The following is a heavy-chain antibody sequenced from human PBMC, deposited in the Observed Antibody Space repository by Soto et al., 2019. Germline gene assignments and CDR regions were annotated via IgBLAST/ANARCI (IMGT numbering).Heavy chain of an antibody. CDR1: GYTFTGYY. J-gene: IGHJ5*02. CDR3: AKKVPVAHLHP. V-gene: IGHV1-2*02. D-gene: IGHD2-2*01. Sequence: SVKVCGEAAGYTFTGYYIHWVRQAPVQGLEWMGWINPNSGGTNYAQKFQGRVTMTRDTSISTAYMELSSLRSDDTAVYYCAKKVPVAHLHPWGQGTLVTVSS. CDR2: INPNSGGT.